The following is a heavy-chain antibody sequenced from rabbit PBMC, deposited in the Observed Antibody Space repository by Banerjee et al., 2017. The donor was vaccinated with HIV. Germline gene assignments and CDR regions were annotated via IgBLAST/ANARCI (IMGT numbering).Heavy chain of an antibody. Sequence: QEQLVESGGGLVTLGGSLKLSCKASGIDFSSSYYMCWVRQAPGKGLEWIGCIYTGSGSTYYASWAKGRFTISKTSSTTVTLQMTSLTAADTATYFCVRDRAPHVSSSDYSNNLWGPGTLVTVS. V-gene: IGHV1S45*01. J-gene: IGHJ4*01. CDR1: GIDFSSSYY. CDR2: IYTGSGST. D-gene: IGHD1-1*01. CDR3: VRDRAPHVSSSDYSNNL.